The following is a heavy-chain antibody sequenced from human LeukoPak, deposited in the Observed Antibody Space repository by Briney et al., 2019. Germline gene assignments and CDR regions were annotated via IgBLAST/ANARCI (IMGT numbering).Heavy chain of an antibody. CDR2: IRSKIDGGAT. CDR1: GFNVNNAW. V-gene: IGHV3-15*07. Sequence: TTGGSLRLSCAASGFNVNNAWMSWVRQAPGKGLEWVGRIRSKIDGGATDYAAPVKGRFTISRDDSKNTLYLQINSLKIEDTAMYYCYTSITDSWGQGTLVTVSS. CDR3: YTSITDS. J-gene: IGHJ4*02. D-gene: IGHD2-21*01.